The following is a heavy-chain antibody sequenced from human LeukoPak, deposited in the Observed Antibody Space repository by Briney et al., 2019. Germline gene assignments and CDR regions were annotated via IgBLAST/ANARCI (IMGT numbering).Heavy chain of an antibody. Sequence: PSETLSLTCTVSGVSTSSYYWSWIRQPPGKGLEWIGYIYTSGSTNHNPSLKSRVTISVDTSKNQFSLKLSSVTAADTAVYYCARHVSTSESENFDYWGQGTLVTVSS. CDR2: IYTSGST. D-gene: IGHD3-10*02. V-gene: IGHV4-4*09. CDR1: GVSTSSYY. CDR3: ARHVSTSESENFDY. J-gene: IGHJ4*02.